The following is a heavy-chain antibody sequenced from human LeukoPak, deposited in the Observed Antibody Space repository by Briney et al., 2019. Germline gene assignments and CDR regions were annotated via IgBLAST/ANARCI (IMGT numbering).Heavy chain of an antibody. D-gene: IGHD3-22*01. J-gene: IGHJ4*02. CDR1: GGSISAYY. V-gene: IGHV4-4*07. CDR2: IYVSGST. CDR3: ARTYYYDSSGYYPGYFDY. Sequence: PSETLSLTCTVSGGSISAYYWSWIRQPAGKGLEWTGRIYVSGSTNYNPSLKSRGTMSLDTSKNQFSLKLSSVTAADTAVYYCARTYYYDSSGYYPGYFDYWGQGTLVTVSS.